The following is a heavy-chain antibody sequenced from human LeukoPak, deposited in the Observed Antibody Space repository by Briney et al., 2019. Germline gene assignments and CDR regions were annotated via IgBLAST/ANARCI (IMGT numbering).Heavy chain of an antibody. CDR2: ISAGGGST. D-gene: IGHD2-15*01. V-gene: IGHV3-23*01. CDR3: AKMAASGGGRFDY. J-gene: IGHJ4*02. CDR1: GFTFSSYA. Sequence: GGSLRLSCAASGFTFSSYAMSWVRQALGKGLEWVSAISAGGGSTYFADSVTGRFTISRDNSKNTLYLQMSSLRAEDTATYYCAKMAASGGGRFDYWGQGTLVTVSS.